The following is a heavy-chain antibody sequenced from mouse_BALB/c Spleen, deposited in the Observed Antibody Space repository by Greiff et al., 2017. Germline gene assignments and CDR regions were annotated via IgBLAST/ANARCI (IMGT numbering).Heavy chain of an antibody. J-gene: IGHJ4*01. V-gene: IGHV10-1*02. Sequence: EVQLVESGGGLVQPKGSLKLSCAASGFTFNTYAMTWVRQAPGKGLEWVARIRSKSNNYATYYADSVKDRFTISRDDSQSMLYLQMNNLKTEDTAMYYCVRDRMDYWGQGTSVTVSS. CDR1: GFTFNTYA. CDR2: IRSKSNNYAT. CDR3: VRDRMDY.